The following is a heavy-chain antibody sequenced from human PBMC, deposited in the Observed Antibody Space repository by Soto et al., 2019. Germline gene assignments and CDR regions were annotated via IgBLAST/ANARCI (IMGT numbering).Heavy chain of an antibody. D-gene: IGHD6-19*01. J-gene: IGHJ4*02. Sequence: GGSLRLSCAASGFTFSSYGMHWVRQAPGKGLEWVAVISYDGSNKYYADSVKGRFTISRDNSKNTLYLQMNSLRAEDTAVYYCAKDVRIAVAGTGHFDYWGQGTLVTVSS. CDR2: ISYDGSNK. CDR3: AKDVRIAVAGTGHFDY. V-gene: IGHV3-30*18. CDR1: GFTFSSYG.